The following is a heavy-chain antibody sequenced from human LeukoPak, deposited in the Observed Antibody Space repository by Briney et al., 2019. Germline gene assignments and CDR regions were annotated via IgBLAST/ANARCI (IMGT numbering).Heavy chain of an antibody. Sequence: ASVKVSCKVSGYTLTELSMHWVRQAPGKGLEWMGGFDPEDGETIYAQKFQGRVTMTEDTSTDTAYMELSSLRSEDTAVYYCVHASPRGDSSVRRRSYVDYWGQGTLVTVSS. D-gene: IGHD3-22*01. J-gene: IGHJ4*02. CDR1: GYTLTELS. V-gene: IGHV1-24*01. CDR2: FDPEDGET. CDR3: VHASPRGDSSVRRRSYVDY.